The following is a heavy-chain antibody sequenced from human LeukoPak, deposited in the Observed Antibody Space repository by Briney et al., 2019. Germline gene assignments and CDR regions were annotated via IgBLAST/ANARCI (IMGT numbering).Heavy chain of an antibody. Sequence: PSETLSLTCTVSGGSISSYYWSWIRQPPGKGLEWIGYIYYSGSTNYNPSLKSRVTISVDTSKNQFSLKLSSVTAADTAVYYCARGRGAVVYWGQGTLVTVSS. CDR3: ARGRGAVVY. CDR1: GGSISSYY. D-gene: IGHD2-15*01. CDR2: IYYSGST. V-gene: IGHV4-59*08. J-gene: IGHJ4*02.